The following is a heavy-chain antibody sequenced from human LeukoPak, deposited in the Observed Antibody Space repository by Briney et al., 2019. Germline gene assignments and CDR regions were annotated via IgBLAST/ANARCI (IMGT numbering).Heavy chain of an antibody. D-gene: IGHD3-10*01. V-gene: IGHV3-30*04. J-gene: IGHJ6*03. CDR2: ISYDGSNK. CDR3: ARVYYGSGSYYFSYDYYYMDV. CDR1: GFTFSSYA. Sequence: PGGSLRLSCAASGFTFSSYAMHWVRQAPGKGLEWVAVISYDGSNKYYADSVKGRFTISRDNSKNTLYLQMNSLRAEDTAVYYCARVYYGSGSYYFSYDYYYMDVWGKGTTVTISS.